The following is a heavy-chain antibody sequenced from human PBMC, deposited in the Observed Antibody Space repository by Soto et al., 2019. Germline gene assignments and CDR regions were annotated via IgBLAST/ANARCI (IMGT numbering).Heavy chain of an antibody. CDR3: AKDFMITFGGVIVPTYYFDY. V-gene: IGHV3-23*01. J-gene: IGHJ4*02. CDR2: ISGSGGST. CDR1: GFTFSSYA. D-gene: IGHD3-16*02. Sequence: AGGSLRLSCAASGFTFSSYAMSWVRQAPGKGLEWVSAISGSGGSTYYADSVKGRFTISRDNSKNTLYLQMNSLRAEDTAVYYCAKDFMITFGGVIVPTYYFDYWGQGTLVTVSS.